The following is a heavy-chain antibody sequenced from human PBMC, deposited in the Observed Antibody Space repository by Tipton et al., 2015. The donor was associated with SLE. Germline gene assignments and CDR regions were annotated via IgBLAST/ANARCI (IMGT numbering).Heavy chain of an antibody. Sequence: SLRLSCAASGFIFSSYTINWVRQAPGKGLEWVSSISSSSTYIYYADSVKGRFTISRDNAKDSLYLQMNSLRAEDTGLYYCAKGQHDAFGVWGQGTMVTVSS. V-gene: IGHV3-21*01. J-gene: IGHJ3*01. CDR1: GFIFSSYT. CDR2: ISSSSTYI. CDR3: AKGQHDAFGV.